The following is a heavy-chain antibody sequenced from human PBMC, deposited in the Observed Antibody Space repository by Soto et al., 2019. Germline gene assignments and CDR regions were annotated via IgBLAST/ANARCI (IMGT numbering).Heavy chain of an antibody. D-gene: IGHD2-15*01. Sequence: ASVKVSCKASGYTFTSYAMHWVRQAPGQRLEWMGWINAGNGNTRYSQKFQGRVTITRDTSASTAYMELSSLRSEDTAVYYCARSPKAAANAFDIWGQGTMVPVSS. CDR1: GYTFTSYA. CDR2: INAGNGNT. CDR3: ARSPKAAANAFDI. V-gene: IGHV1-3*01. J-gene: IGHJ3*02.